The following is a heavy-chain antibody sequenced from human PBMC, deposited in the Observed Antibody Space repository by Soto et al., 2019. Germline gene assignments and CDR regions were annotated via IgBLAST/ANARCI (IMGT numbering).Heavy chain of an antibody. CDR1: GFSLGTSGMR. J-gene: IGHJ4*02. V-gene: IGHV2-70*04. CDR3: ARTYCSGGSCYSWCDY. D-gene: IGHD2-15*01. CDR2: VDWDDDK. Sequence: SGPTLVNPTQTLTLTCTFSGFSLGTSGMRVSWIRQPPGKALEWLARVDWDDDKFYSTSLKTRLTISKDTSKNQVVLTMTNMDPVDTATHYCARTYCSGGSCYSWCDYWGQGTLVTVSS.